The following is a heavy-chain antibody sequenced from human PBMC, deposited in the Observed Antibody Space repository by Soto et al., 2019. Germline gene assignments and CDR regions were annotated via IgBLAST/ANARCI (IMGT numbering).Heavy chain of an antibody. CDR1: GYTFTSYA. J-gene: IGHJ4*02. V-gene: IGHV1-3*01. D-gene: IGHD2-15*01. Sequence: ASVKVSCKASGYTFTSYAMHWVRQAPGQRLEWMGWINDGNGNTKYSQKFQGRVTITRDTSASTAYMELSSLRSEYTAVYCCARKTLIGGGLDYRCQGSLVTVSS. CDR2: INDGNGNT. CDR3: ARKTLIGGGLDY.